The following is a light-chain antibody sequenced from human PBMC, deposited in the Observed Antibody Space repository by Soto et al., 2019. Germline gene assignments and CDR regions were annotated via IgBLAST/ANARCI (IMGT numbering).Light chain of an antibody. Sequence: EIVLTQSPGTLSLPPGERATLSCRASQSVSVNSLAWYQQKGGQAPRLLIYAASTRATGVPDRFSGTGSGTDFALTISRLETDDSAVYYCQQYGGSPFTFGPGTKVDIK. CDR2: AAS. CDR1: QSVSVNS. CDR3: QQYGGSPFT. J-gene: IGKJ3*01. V-gene: IGKV3-20*01.